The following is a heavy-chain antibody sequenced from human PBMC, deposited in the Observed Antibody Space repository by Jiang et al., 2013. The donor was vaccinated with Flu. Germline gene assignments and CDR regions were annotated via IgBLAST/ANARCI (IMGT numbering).Heavy chain of an antibody. CDR2: IYTGGST. D-gene: IGHD6-13*01. V-gene: IGHV4-39*07. Sequence: RQSPGKGLEWIGSIYTGGSTYYNPSLKSRVTISVDTSKNQFSLTVSSVTAADTAMYYCARGSSLAAAIDYRGQGTLVIVSS. CDR3: ARGSSLAAAIDY. J-gene: IGHJ4*02.